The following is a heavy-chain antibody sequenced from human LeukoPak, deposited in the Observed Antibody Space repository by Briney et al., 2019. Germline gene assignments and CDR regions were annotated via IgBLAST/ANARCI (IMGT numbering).Heavy chain of an antibody. J-gene: IGHJ5*01. CDR1: GGSISRYS. CDR3: PRESQYSWNDFGWFDS. CDR2: MHTSGST. V-gene: IGHV4-4*07. Sequence: SETLSLTCTVSGGSISRYSWSWIRQPAGKGLEWIGRMHTSGSTNYNPSLKSRVIMSVDTSKNQFSLKLSSVTAADTAVYYCPRESQYSWNDFGWFDSWGQGTLVTVSS. D-gene: IGHD1-1*01.